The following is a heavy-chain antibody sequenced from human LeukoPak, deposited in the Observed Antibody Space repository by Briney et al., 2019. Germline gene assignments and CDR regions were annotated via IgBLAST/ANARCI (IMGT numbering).Heavy chain of an antibody. CDR3: ARVWGSGTYLRESFDY. D-gene: IGHD3-16*01. CDR2: IYPGHSDT. CDR1: GYTFTNYW. J-gene: IGHJ4*02. Sequence: PGESLKISCKGSGYTFTNYWIGWVRQMPGKRLEWMGIIYPGHSDTRYSPSFQGQVTISAVKSISTAYLQWGSLKASDTAMYYCARVWGSGTYLRESFDYWGQGTLVTVSS. V-gene: IGHV5-51*01.